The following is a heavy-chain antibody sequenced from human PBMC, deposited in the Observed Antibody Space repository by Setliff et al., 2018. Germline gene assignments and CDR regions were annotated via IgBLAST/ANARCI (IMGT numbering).Heavy chain of an antibody. D-gene: IGHD3-10*01. V-gene: IGHV3-23*01. Sequence: PGGSLRLSCAASGFTFSNYAMSWVRQAPGKGLEWVPAISGSGGSTYYADSVKGRFTISGDNSKNTLYLQRNSLRAEDTAVYYCAKGGGFGELLWTPDAFDIWGQGTMVTVSS. CDR2: ISGSGGST. J-gene: IGHJ3*02. CDR1: GFTFSNYA. CDR3: AKGGGFGELLWTPDAFDI.